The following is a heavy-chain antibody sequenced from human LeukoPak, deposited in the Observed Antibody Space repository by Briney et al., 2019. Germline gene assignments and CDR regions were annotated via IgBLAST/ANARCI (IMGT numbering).Heavy chain of an antibody. Sequence: GESLRISCKGSGYSFTTYWISWVRPRPGKGLDWMGRIDPSDSYTNYSPSFQGHVTMSADRSISTAYLQWSRRKASETALYYCARQAVDYYYGMDVWGQGTTVTVSS. CDR3: ARQAVDYYYGMDV. CDR1: GYSFTTYW. D-gene: IGHD6-25*01. V-gene: IGHV5-10-1*01. J-gene: IGHJ6*01. CDR2: IDPSDSYT.